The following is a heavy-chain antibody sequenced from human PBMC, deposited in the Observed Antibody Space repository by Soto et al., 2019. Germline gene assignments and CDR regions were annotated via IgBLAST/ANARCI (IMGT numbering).Heavy chain of an antibody. CDR2: ISYNGCNK. CDR3: ATPSPDGYKGYYYYYGMDV. V-gene: IGHV3-30-3*01. J-gene: IGHJ6*02. Sequence: QVQLVESGGGVVQPGRSLRLSCAASGLTFSSYAMQWVRQAPGKGLEWVAVISYNGCNKYYADSVKGRFTISRDNSKNTLYLQMNSLRAEDTAVYYCATPSPDGYKGYYYYYGMDVWGQGTTVTVSS. CDR1: GLTFSSYA. D-gene: IGHD5-12*01.